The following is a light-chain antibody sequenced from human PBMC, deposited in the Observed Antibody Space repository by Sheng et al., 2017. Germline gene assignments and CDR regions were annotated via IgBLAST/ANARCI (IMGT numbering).Light chain of an antibody. V-gene: IGLV1-51*01. CDR1: SSNIGNNY. CDR3: GTWDSSLSAYV. Sequence: QSVLTQPPSVSAAPGQKVTISCSGSSSNIGNNYVSWYQHLSGTAPKLLIYDDNERPSGIPDRFSGSKSGTSATLGITGLQTGDEADYYCGTWDSSLSAYVFGTGTKVTVL. J-gene: IGLJ1*01. CDR2: DDN.